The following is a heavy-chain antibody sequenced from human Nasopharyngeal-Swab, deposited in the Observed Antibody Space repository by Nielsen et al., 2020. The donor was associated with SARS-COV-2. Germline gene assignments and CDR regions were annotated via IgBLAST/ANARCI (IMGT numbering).Heavy chain of an antibody. V-gene: IGHV3-66*01. D-gene: IGHD3-9*01. Sequence: GESLKISCAASGFTVSSNYMSWVRQAPGKGLEWVSVIYSGGSTYYADSVKGRFTISRDNSKNTLYLQMNSLRAEDTAVYYCARDIGGGDYDILTGYYPAGDYYYGMDVWGQGTTVTVSS. CDR2: IYSGGST. CDR3: ARDIGGGDYDILTGYYPAGDYYYGMDV. J-gene: IGHJ6*02. CDR1: GFTVSSNY.